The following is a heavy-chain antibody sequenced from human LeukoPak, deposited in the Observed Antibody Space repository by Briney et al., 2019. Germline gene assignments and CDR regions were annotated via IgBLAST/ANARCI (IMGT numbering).Heavy chain of an antibody. V-gene: IGHV4-39*07. Sequence: SETLSPTCTVSGGSMSSSSYYWGWIRQPPGKGLEWIGSIYYSGSTYYNPSLKSRVTISVDTSKNQFSLKLSSVTAADTAVYYCARDPWYSNEPASDYWGQGTLVTVST. CDR2: IYYSGST. CDR1: GGSMSSSSYY. J-gene: IGHJ4*02. CDR3: ARDPWYSNEPASDY. D-gene: IGHD6-13*01.